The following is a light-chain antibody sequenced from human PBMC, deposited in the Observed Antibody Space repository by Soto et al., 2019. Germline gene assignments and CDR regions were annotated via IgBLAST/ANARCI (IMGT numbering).Light chain of an antibody. CDR1: ERIYSAY. Sequence: EGLFTQSPGSLCFSPGGRATLSVRASERIYSAYLGWYQQKPGQAPRLLIYGTSSRATGIPDRFSGSGSGTDFTLTISRLEPEDFAVYYCQQYGNSPITFGQGTQLEIK. CDR3: QQYGNSPIT. V-gene: IGKV3-20*01. J-gene: IGKJ5*01. CDR2: GTS.